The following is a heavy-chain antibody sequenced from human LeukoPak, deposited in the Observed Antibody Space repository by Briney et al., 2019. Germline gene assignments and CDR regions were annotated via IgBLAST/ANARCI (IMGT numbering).Heavy chain of an antibody. V-gene: IGHV1-69*13. CDR1: GGTFSSYA. CDR3: ARAITYYDFWSGYYSGGWWFDP. D-gene: IGHD3-3*01. Sequence: ASVKVSCKASGGTFSSYAISWVRQAPGQGLEWMGGIIPIFRTANYAQKFQGRVTITADESTSTAYMELSSLRSEDTAVYYCARAITYYDFWSGYYSGGWWFDPWGQGTLVTVSS. CDR2: IIPIFRTA. J-gene: IGHJ5*02.